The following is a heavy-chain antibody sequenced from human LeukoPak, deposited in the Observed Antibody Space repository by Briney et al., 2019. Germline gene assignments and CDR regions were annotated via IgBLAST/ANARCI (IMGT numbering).Heavy chain of an antibody. V-gene: IGHV4-34*01. CDR3: ARVDGNCGGDCYDY. CDR1: GGSFSGYY. D-gene: IGHD2-21*01. J-gene: IGHJ4*02. Sequence: KASETLSLTCAVYGGSFSGYYWSWIRQPPGKGLEWIGEINHSGSTNYNPSLKSRVTISVDTSKNQFSLKLSSVTAADTAVYYCARVDGNCGGDCYDYWGQGTLVTVSS. CDR2: INHSGST.